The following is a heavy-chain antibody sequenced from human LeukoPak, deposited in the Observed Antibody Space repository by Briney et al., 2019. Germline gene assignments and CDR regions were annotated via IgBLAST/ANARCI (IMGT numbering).Heavy chain of an antibody. V-gene: IGHV4-30-2*01. Sequence: SETLSLTCAVSGGSTSSGGYSWSWIRQPPGKGLEWIGYLYHSGRTYYNPSLKSRVTISIDRSKNQFSLRLSSVTAADTAVYYCARGGGEEFGEYDVFDYWGQGTLVTVSS. D-gene: IGHD3-10*01. CDR1: GGSTSSGGYS. CDR3: ARGGGEEFGEYDVFDY. CDR2: LYHSGRT. J-gene: IGHJ4*02.